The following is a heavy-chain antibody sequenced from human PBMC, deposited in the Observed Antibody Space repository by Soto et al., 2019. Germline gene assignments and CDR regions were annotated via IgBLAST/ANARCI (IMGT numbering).Heavy chain of an antibody. D-gene: IGHD3-9*01. J-gene: IGHJ4*02. V-gene: IGHV3-23*01. CDR3: AKAPVPSFDWLLDGLYFDY. CDR1: GFTFSSYA. CDR2: ISGSGGST. Sequence: GGSLRLSCAASGFTFSSYAMSWVRQAPGKGLEWVSAISGSGGSTYYADSVKGRFTISRDNSKNTLYLQMNSLRAEDTAVYYCAKAPVPSFDWLLDGLYFDYWGQGTLVTVSS.